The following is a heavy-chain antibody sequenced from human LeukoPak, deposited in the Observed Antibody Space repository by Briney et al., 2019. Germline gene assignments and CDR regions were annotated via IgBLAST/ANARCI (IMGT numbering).Heavy chain of an antibody. Sequence: GATLKVSCKASGYTFTSYYMHWVRQAPGQGLEWMGIINPSGGSTTYAQKFQGRVTMTRDTSTSIVYMELNSLRSEDTAVYYCARADSSGYYGVDYWGHGTLVAVSS. CDR3: ARADSSGYYGVDY. CDR2: INPSGGST. V-gene: IGHV1-46*01. J-gene: IGHJ4*01. D-gene: IGHD3-22*01. CDR1: GYTFTSYY.